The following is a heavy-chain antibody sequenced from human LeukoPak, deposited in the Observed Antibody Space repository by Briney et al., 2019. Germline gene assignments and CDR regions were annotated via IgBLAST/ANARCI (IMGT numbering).Heavy chain of an antibody. CDR1: GYTFTGYY. J-gene: IGHJ4*02. Sequence: ALVKVSCKASGYTFTGYYMHWVRQAPGQGLEWMGWIIPNSGGTNYAQKFQGRVTMTRDTSISTAYMELSRLRSDDTAVYYCAILTSPNYYDSSGYYSDKAPFDYWGQGTLVTVSS. D-gene: IGHD3-22*01. V-gene: IGHV1-2*02. CDR2: IIPNSGGT. CDR3: AILTSPNYYDSSGYYSDKAPFDY.